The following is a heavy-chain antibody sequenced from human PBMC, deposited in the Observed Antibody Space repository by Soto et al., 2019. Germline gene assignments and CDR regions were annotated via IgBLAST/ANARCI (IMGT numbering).Heavy chain of an antibody. J-gene: IGHJ4*02. D-gene: IGHD2-2*01. CDR3: AKDPKNDGYFSSTSCYGKYFDY. CDR2: ISGSGGST. Sequence: EVQLLESGGGLVQPGGSLRLSCAASGFTFSSYAMSWVRQAPGKGLEWVSAISGSGGSTYYADSVKGRFTISRDNSKNTLYQQMSSLRAEDTAVYYCAKDPKNDGYFSSTSCYGKYFDYWGQGTLVTVSS. V-gene: IGHV3-23*01. CDR1: GFTFSSYA.